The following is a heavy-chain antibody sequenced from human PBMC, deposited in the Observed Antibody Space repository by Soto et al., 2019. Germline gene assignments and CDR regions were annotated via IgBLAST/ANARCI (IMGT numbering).Heavy chain of an antibody. CDR1: GGTFSSYT. CDR3: ATVSRQLEDPLAPDF. CDR2: ISPILGIA. J-gene: IGHJ4*02. V-gene: IGHV1-69*02. D-gene: IGHD1-1*01. Sequence: SVKVSCKASGGTFSSYTISWVRQAPGQGLEWMGRISPILGIANYAQKFQGRVTITANKSTSTAYMELSSLRSEDTAVYYCATVSRQLEDPLAPDFWGQGTLVTVSS.